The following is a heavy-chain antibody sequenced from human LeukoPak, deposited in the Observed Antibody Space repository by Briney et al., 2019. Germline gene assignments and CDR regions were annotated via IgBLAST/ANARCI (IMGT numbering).Heavy chain of an antibody. Sequence: PSETLSLTCTVSGGSISSSSYYWGWIRQPPGKGLEWIGSIYYSGSTYYNPSLKSRVTISVDTSKNQFSLKLSSVTAADMAVYYCARRGRGYSYGLGYWGQGTLVTVSS. V-gene: IGHV4-39*07. CDR2: IYYSGST. J-gene: IGHJ4*02. D-gene: IGHD5-18*01. CDR1: GGSISSSSYY. CDR3: ARRGRGYSYGLGY.